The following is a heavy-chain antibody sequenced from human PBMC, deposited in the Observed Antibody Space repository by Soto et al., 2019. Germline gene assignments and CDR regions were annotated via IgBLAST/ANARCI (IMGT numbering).Heavy chain of an antibody. V-gene: IGHV1-2*04. Sequence: ASVKVSCKASGYTFTGYYMHWVRQAPGQGLEWMGWINPNSGGTNYAQKFQGWVTMTRDTSISTAYMELSRLRSDDTAVYYCARGAYYDILTGPSRGWFDPWGQGTLVTVSS. D-gene: IGHD3-9*01. CDR3: ARGAYYDILTGPSRGWFDP. J-gene: IGHJ5*02. CDR2: INPNSGGT. CDR1: GYTFTGYY.